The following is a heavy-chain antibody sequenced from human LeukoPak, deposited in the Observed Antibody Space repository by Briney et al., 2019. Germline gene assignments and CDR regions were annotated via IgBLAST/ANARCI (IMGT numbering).Heavy chain of an antibody. D-gene: IGHD3-9*01. CDR3: AREEEYYDILTGYPLGY. CDR2: ISAYNGNT. CDR1: GGTFSSYA. Sequence: GASVKVSCKASGGTFSSYAISWVRQAPGQGLEWMGWISAYNGNTNYAQKLQGRVTMTTDTPTSTAYMELRSLRSDDTAVYYCAREEEYYDILTGYPLGYWGQGTLVTVSS. V-gene: IGHV1-18*01. J-gene: IGHJ4*02.